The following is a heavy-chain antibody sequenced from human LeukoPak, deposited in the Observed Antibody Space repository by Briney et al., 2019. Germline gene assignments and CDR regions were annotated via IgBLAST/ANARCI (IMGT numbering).Heavy chain of an antibody. CDR3: SREYLRYYDFWSGYTY. CDR1: GYTFDDYG. J-gene: IGHJ4*02. V-gene: IGHV3-20*04. D-gene: IGHD3-3*01. CDR2: INWNGGST. Sequence: PGGSLRLSCAASGYTFDDYGMSWVRQAPGKGLEWVSGINWNGGSTGYADSVKGRFTISRDNAKNSLYLQMNSLRAEDTALYYYSREYLRYYDFWSGYTYWGQGTLVTVSS.